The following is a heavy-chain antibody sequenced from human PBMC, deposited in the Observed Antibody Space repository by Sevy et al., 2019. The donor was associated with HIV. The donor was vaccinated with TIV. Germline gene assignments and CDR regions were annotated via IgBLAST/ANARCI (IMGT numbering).Heavy chain of an antibody. D-gene: IGHD5-18*01. Sequence: ASVKVSCKASGGTFSSYAISWVRQAPGQGLEWMGGIIRIFGTANYAQKFQGRVTITADESTSTAYMELSSLRSEDTAVYYCARDSRYSYGYGRDAFDIWGQGTMVTVSS. V-gene: IGHV1-69*13. CDR3: ARDSRYSYGYGRDAFDI. CDR2: IIRIFGTA. CDR1: GGTFSSYA. J-gene: IGHJ3*02.